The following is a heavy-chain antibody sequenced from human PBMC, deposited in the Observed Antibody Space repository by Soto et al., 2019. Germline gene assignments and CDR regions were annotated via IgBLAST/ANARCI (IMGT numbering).Heavy chain of an antibody. CDR2: IYYSGST. J-gene: IGHJ5*02. V-gene: IGHV4-39*01. CDR3: ARRSYYYDSSGYRESPHA. D-gene: IGHD3-22*01. Sequence: SETLSLTCTVSGGSISSSSYYWGWIRQPPGKGLEWIGSIYYSGSTYYNPSLKSRATISVDTSKNQFSLKLSSVTAADTAVYYCARRSYYYDSSGYRESPHAWGQGTLVTVSS. CDR1: GGSISSSSYY.